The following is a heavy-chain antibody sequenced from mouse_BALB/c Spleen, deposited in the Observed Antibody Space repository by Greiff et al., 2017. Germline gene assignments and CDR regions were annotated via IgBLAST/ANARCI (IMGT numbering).Heavy chain of an antibody. CDR3: ARERPNWFAY. CDR2: ISSGGST. Sequence: EVQLVESGGGLVKPGGSLKLSCAASGFTFSSYAMSWVRQTPEQRLEWVASISSGGSTYYPDSVKGRFTISRDKARNILYLQMSSLRAEDTAMYYCARERPNWFAYWGQGTLVTVSA. J-gene: IGHJ3*01. V-gene: IGHV5-6-5*01. CDR1: GFTFSSYA.